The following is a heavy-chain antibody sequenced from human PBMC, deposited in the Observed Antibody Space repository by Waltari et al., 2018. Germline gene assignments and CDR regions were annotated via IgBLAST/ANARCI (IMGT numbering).Heavy chain of an antibody. Sequence: QVQLVESGGGVVQPVRSLRLSCAASGFTFSSYGMHWVRQAPGKGLGWVAVISDDGSNKYYAESVKGRFTISRDNSKNTLYLQMNSLRAEDTAVYFCAKEGDSGSKDYWGQGTLVTVSS. V-gene: IGHV3-30*18. CDR1: GFTFSSYG. J-gene: IGHJ4*02. CDR3: AKEGDSGSKDY. D-gene: IGHD1-26*01. CDR2: ISDDGSNK.